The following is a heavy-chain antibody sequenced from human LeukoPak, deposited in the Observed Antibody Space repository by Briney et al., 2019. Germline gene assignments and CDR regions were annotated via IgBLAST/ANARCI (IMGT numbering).Heavy chain of an antibody. D-gene: IGHD1-26*01. J-gene: IGHJ3*02. V-gene: IGHV1-18*01. CDR1: GYPFTSYG. Sequence: GASVKVSCKASGYPFTSYGISWVRQAPGQGLEWMGWISAYNAHTNYAQNLQARVTMTTDTSASTAYMELRILRSDDTAVYYCARGGRWELPRPYAFDIWGQGTMVTVSS. CDR2: ISAYNAHT. CDR3: ARGGRWELPRPYAFDI.